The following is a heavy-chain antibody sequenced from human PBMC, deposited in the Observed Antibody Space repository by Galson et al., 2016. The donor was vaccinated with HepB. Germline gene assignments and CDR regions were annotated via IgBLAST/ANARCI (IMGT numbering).Heavy chain of an antibody. CDR3: ARDGCSTTTCYSDYYYYHGVDV. J-gene: IGHJ6*04. Sequence: SLRLSCAASGFTFSDYYMSWIRQAPGKGLEWISYISGSGRTIYYPDSIRGRFTVSRDNAKNSLFLQLNSLRAEDTAVYYCARDGCSTTTCYSDYYYYHGVDVWGKGTTVTVSS. V-gene: IGHV3-11*01. CDR1: GFTFSDYY. D-gene: IGHD2-2*01. CDR2: ISGSGRTI.